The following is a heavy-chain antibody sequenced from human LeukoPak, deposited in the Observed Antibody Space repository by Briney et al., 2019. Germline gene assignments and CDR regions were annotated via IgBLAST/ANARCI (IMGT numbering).Heavy chain of an antibody. CDR1: RYTFTGYY. CDR2: INPNSGGT. CDR3: ARGEPYSRVFDY. Sequence: GASVKVSCKASRYTFTGYYLHWVRQAPGQGLEWMGWINPNSGGTNYAQKFQGRVTMTRDTSISTAYMELSRLRSDDTAVYYCARGEPYSRVFDYWGQGTLVTVSS. V-gene: IGHV1-2*02. D-gene: IGHD2-21*01. J-gene: IGHJ4*02.